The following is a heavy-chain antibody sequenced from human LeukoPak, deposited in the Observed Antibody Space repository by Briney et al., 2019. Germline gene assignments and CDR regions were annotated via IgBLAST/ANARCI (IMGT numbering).Heavy chain of an antibody. CDR3: ARGRPYDFWSGYSDRGMDV. CDR1: GGSISSYY. CDR2: IYTSGST. V-gene: IGHV4-4*07. Sequence: SETLSLTCTVSGGSISSYYWSWIRQPAGKGLEWIGRIYTSGSTNYNPSLKSRVTISVDTSKNQFSLKLSSVTAADTAVYYCARGRPYDFWSGYSDRGMDVWGQGTTVTVSS. J-gene: IGHJ6*02. D-gene: IGHD3-3*01.